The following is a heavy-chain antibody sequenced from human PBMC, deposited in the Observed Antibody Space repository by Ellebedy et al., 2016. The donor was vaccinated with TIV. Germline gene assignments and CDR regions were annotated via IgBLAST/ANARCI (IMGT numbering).Heavy chain of an antibody. D-gene: IGHD1-14*01. CDR2: ISDSGSTT. V-gene: IGHV3-11*01. Sequence: GESLKISCAASGFIFSDYYMNWIRQAPGKGLEWVSYISDSGSTTYYADSVKGRFTISRDNAKNSLYLQMNSLRAEDTAIYYCARDTRFIDHQHNWFDPWGQGTLVTVSS. J-gene: IGHJ5*02. CDR3: ARDTRFIDHQHNWFDP. CDR1: GFIFSDYY.